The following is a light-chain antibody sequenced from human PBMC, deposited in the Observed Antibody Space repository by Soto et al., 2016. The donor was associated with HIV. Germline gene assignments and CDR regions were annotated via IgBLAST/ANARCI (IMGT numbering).Light chain of an antibody. V-gene: IGLV3-21*03. CDR1: NIGSRS. CDR2: DDT. J-gene: IGLJ2*01. Sequence: SYVPTQPPSLSVAPGKTASISCEGNNIGSRSVHWYQHKSGQAPKLVVYDDTVRPSGIPERIFWLQLREHGHPDHQQGRSGDEADYYCQLWETSSDEVLFGGGTKLTVL. CDR3: QLWETSSDEVL.